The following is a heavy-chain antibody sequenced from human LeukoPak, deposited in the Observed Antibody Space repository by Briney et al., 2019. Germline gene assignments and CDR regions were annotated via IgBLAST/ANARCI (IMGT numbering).Heavy chain of an antibody. D-gene: IGHD6-19*01. V-gene: IGHV1-69*13. Sequence: ASVKVSCKASGGTFSSYAISWVRQAPGQGLEWMGGIIPIFGTANYAQKFQGRVTITADESTSTAYMELSSLRSEDTAVYYCARDRSGWYLDWGQGTLVTVPS. CDR3: ARDRSGWYLD. J-gene: IGHJ4*02. CDR1: GGTFSSYA. CDR2: IIPIFGTA.